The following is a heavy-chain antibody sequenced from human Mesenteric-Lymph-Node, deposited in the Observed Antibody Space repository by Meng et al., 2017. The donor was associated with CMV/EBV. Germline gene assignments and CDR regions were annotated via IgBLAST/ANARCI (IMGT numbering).Heavy chain of an antibody. D-gene: IGHD2-2*01. J-gene: IGHJ6*02. V-gene: IGHV3-7*01. CDR3: ARFGLVGYCSSTSCLDYYYYGMDV. CDR1: GFTFSSYW. CDR2: IKQDGSEK. Sequence: GGSLRLSCAASGFTFSSYWMSWVRQAPGKGLEWVANIKQDGSEKYYVDSVKGRFTISRDNAKNSLYLQMNSLRAEDTAVYYCARFGLVGYCSSTSCLDYYYYGMDVWGQGTTVTVSS.